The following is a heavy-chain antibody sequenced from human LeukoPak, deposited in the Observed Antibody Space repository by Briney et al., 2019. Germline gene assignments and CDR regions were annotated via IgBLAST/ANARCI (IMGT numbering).Heavy chain of an antibody. J-gene: IGHJ4*02. CDR3: ATDESWNDC. Sequence: PGRSLRLSCAASGFTLSSYSMNWVRQTPGKGLEWVSSISSSSSYIYYADSVKGRFTISRDNAKNSLFLQMNSLRAEDTAVYYCATDESWNDCWGQGTLVTVSP. CDR1: GFTLSSYS. CDR2: ISSSSSYI. V-gene: IGHV3-21*01. D-gene: IGHD1-1*01.